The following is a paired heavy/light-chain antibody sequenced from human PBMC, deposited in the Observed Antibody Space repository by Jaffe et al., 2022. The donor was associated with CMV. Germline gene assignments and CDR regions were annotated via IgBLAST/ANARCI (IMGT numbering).Heavy chain of an antibody. D-gene: IGHD3-10*01. CDR2: INQDGSDM. J-gene: IGHJ6*02. V-gene: IGHV3-7*01. CDR1: GFTFSSFW. Sequence: EVQLVELGGDLVQPGGSLRLSCTASGFTFSSFWMTWVRQAPGKGLEWVTNINQDGSDMFYVDSAKGRFTVSRDNARNSLHLQMNNLRVEDTAVYYCARLRGLGRGNGLDVWGQGTTVTVSS. CDR3: ARLRGLGRGNGLDV.
Light chain of an antibody. J-gene: IGKJ3*01. CDR2: LGS. Sequence: DYVMTQSPLTLPVTPGEPASISCRSSQSLLHNQGYNYLDWYVQKPGKSPQLLIYLGSNRASGVPDRFSGSGSGTDFTLKISRVEAEDVGVYYCMQGLQAPLFTFGPGTKLDIK. V-gene: IGKV2-28*01. CDR3: MQGLQAPLFT. CDR1: QSLLHNQGYNY.